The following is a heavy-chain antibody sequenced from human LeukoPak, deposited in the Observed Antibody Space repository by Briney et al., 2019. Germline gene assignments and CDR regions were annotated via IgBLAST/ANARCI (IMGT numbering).Heavy chain of an antibody. D-gene: IGHD3-10*01. Sequence: GGSLRLSCAASGFTFSSYAMSWVRQAPGKGLEWVSAISGSGGSTYYADSVKGRFTISRDNSKKMLYLQMNSLRAEDTALYYCVRGPIQYYSGSGSYFDYWGQGTLVTVSS. V-gene: IGHV3-23*01. CDR3: VRGPIQYYSGSGSYFDY. CDR2: ISGSGGST. J-gene: IGHJ4*02. CDR1: GFTFSSYA.